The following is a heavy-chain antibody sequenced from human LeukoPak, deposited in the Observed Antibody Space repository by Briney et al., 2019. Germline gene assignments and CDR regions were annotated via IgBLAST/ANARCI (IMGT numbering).Heavy chain of an antibody. CDR2: IYSGGTT. CDR3: ARRAGGYSHPYDY. D-gene: IGHD4-23*01. Sequence: HPGGSLRLSCAASGFTFSSYEMNWVRQAPGKGLEWVSLIYSGGTTYYADSVKGRFTISRDNSKNTLYLQMNSLRAEDTAVYYCARRAGGYSHPYDYWGQGILVTVSS. J-gene: IGHJ4*02. V-gene: IGHV3-53*01. CDR1: GFTFSSYE.